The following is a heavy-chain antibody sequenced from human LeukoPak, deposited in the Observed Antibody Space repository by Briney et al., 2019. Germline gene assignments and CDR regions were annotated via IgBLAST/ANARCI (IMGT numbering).Heavy chain of an antibody. V-gene: IGHV3-30*18. D-gene: IGHD4-17*01. CDR2: ISYDGSNK. CDR3: AKERGYGDYYFDY. Sequence: GGSLRLSCAASGFTFSSYGMHWVRQAPGKGLEWVAVISYDGSNKYYADSVKGRFTISRDNSKNTLYPQMNSLRAEDTAVYYCAKERGYGDYYFDYWGQGTLVTVSS. J-gene: IGHJ4*02. CDR1: GFTFSSYG.